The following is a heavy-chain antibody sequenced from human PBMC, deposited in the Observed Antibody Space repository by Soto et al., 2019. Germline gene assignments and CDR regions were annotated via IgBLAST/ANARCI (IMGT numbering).Heavy chain of an antibody. Sequence: QVQLVQSGAEVKKPGSSVKVSCKASGGTFSSYAISWVRQAPGQGLEWMGGIIPIFGTPDYAQKFQGRVTITADESTSTASMVLSGLRSEDTAVYYCASHSGSTPEGRYYYGMDVWGQGPTVTVSS. V-gene: IGHV1-69*12. CDR3: ASHSGSTPEGRYYYGMDV. D-gene: IGHD1-26*01. CDR1: GGTFSSYA. CDR2: IIPIFGTP. J-gene: IGHJ6*02.